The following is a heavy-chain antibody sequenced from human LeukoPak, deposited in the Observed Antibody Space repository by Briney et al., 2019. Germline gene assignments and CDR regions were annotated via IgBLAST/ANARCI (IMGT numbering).Heavy chain of an antibody. CDR3: ARGVDVAGTLYFDY. D-gene: IGHD6-19*01. Sequence: HPGGSLRLSCAASGFTFSSYAMHWVRQAPGKGLEWVAVISYDGSNKYYADSVKGRFTISRDNSKNTLYLQMNSLRAEDTAVYYCARGVDVAGTLYFDYWGQGTLVTVSS. CDR2: ISYDGSNK. CDR1: GFTFSSYA. J-gene: IGHJ4*02. V-gene: IGHV3-30-3*01.